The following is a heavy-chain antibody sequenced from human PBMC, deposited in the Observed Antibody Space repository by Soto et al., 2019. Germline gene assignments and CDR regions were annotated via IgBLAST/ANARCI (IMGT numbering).Heavy chain of an antibody. CDR2: IIPIFGTA. J-gene: IGHJ6*02. Sequence: QVQLVQSGAEVKKPGSSVKVSCKASGGTFSTYAISWVRQAPGQGLEWMGGIIPIFGTADYAQKFQGRVTITADESTTTAYMELSSLISEDTAVYYCARDRPRENYGGNYYYHMDVWCQGTTVTVSS. CDR1: GGTFSTYA. V-gene: IGHV1-69*12. D-gene: IGHD4-17*01. CDR3: ARDRPRENYGGNYYYHMDV.